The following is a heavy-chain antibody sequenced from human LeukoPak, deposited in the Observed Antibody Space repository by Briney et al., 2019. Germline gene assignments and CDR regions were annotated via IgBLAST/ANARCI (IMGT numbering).Heavy chain of an antibody. CDR3: ARATDYRHAFDI. V-gene: IGHV1-2*02. J-gene: IGHJ3*02. CDR2: INPNSGGT. CDR1: GYTFTGYY. D-gene: IGHD4-11*01. Sequence: ASVKVSCKASGYTFTGYYMHWVRQAPGQGLEWMGWINPNSGGTNYAQKFQGRVTMTRDTSISTAYMELSRLRSDDTAVYYCARATDYRHAFDIWGQGTVVTVSS.